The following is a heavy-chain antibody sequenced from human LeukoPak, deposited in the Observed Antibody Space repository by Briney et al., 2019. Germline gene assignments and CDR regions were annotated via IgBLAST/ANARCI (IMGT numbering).Heavy chain of an antibody. CDR1: GGTFSSYA. D-gene: IGHD2-15*01. CDR3: ATGVKLYCSGGSCPNWFDP. Sequence: GASVKASCKASGGTFSSYAISWVRQAPGQGLEWMGGIIPIFGTANYAQKFQGRVTITADKSTSTAYMELSSLRFEDTAVYYCATGVKLYCSGGSCPNWFDPWGQGTLVTVSS. V-gene: IGHV1-69*06. CDR2: IIPIFGTA. J-gene: IGHJ5*02.